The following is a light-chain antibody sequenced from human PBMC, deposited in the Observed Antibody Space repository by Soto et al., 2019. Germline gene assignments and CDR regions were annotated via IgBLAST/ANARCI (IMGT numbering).Light chain of an antibody. CDR1: SSDVGGYNY. J-gene: IGLJ1*01. V-gene: IGLV2-8*01. CDR2: EVS. Sequence: QSALTQPPSASGSPGQSVTISCTGTSSDVGGYNYVSWYQQHPGKAPKLMIYEVSKRPSGVPDRFSGSKSGNTASLTVSGLQAEDEADYYCSSSAGSNNLVFGTGTKLTVL. CDR3: SSSAGSNNLV.